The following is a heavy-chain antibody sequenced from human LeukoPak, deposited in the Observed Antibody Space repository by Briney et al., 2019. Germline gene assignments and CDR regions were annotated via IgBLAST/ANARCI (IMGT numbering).Heavy chain of an antibody. CDR1: GGSFSGYY. D-gene: IGHD3-10*01. CDR2: INHSGST. CDR3: ARRRFGESLTYYYYMDV. V-gene: IGHV4-34*01. J-gene: IGHJ6*03. Sequence: SETLSLTCAVYGGSFSGYYWSWIRQPPGKGLEWIGEINHSGSTNYNPSLKSRVTISVDTSKNQFSLKLSSVTAADTAVYYCARRRFGESLTYYYYMDVWGKGTTVTISS.